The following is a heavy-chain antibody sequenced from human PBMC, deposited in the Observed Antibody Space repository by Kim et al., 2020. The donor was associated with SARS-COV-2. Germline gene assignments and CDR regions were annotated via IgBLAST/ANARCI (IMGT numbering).Heavy chain of an antibody. V-gene: IGHV1-69*13. J-gene: IGHJ3*02. Sequence: VKVSCKASGGTFSSYAISWVRQAPGQGLEWMGGIIPIFGTANYAQKFQGRVTITADESTSTAYMELSSLRSEDTAVYYCAREGRDSGSYFAFDIWGQGTMVTVSS. CDR2: IIPIFGTA. CDR3: AREGRDSGSYFAFDI. D-gene: IGHD1-26*01. CDR1: GGTFSSYA.